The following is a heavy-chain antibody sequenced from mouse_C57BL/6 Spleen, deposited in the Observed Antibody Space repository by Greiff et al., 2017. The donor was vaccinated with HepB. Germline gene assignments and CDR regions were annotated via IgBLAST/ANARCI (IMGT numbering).Heavy chain of an antibody. V-gene: IGHV1-39*01. D-gene: IGHD2-4*01. Sequence: EVKLQESGPELVKPGASVKISCKASGYSFTDYNMNWVKQSNGKSLEWIGVINPNYGTTSYNQKFKGKATLTVDQSSSTAYMQLNSLTSEDSAVYYCARERPYYDNDGGYFDVWGTGTTVTVSS. CDR2: INPNYGTT. CDR1: GYSFTDYN. CDR3: ARERPYYDNDGGYFDV. J-gene: IGHJ1*03.